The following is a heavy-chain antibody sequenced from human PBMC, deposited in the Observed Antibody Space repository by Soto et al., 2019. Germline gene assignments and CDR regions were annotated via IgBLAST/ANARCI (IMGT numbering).Heavy chain of an antibody. V-gene: IGHV4-34*01. CDR1: GGSFSGYY. J-gene: IGHJ4*02. CDR3: AREHVGLDY. Sequence: SETLSLTCAVYGGSFSGYYWSWIRQPPGKGLEWIGEINHSGSTNYNPSLKSRVTISVDTSKNQFSLKLSSVTAADTAVYYCAREHVGLDYWGQGTLVTVSS. CDR2: INHSGST.